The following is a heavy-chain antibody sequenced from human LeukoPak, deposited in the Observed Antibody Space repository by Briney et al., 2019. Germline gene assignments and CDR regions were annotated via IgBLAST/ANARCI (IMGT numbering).Heavy chain of an antibody. V-gene: IGHV3-23*01. D-gene: IGHD3-10*01. CDR1: GFTFSSYA. CDR3: AKDQDYYGSGSLAY. J-gene: IGHJ4*02. CDR2: ISGSGGST. Sequence: GGSLRLSCAASGFTFSSYAMSWVRQAPGKGLEWVSAISGSGGSTYYADSVKGRFTISRDNSKNTLYLQMNSLRAEDTAVYYCAKDQDYYGSGSLAYWGQGTLVTVSS.